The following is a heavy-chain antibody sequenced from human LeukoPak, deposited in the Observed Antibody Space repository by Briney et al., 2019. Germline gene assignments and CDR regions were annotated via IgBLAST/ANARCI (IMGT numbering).Heavy chain of an antibody. CDR2: ISYDGSNK. CDR3: ARDRGRSRYYIDV. D-gene: IGHD3-10*01. CDR1: GFTFSSYA. V-gene: IGHV3-30-3*01. Sequence: PGRSLRLSCAASGFTFSSYAMHWVRQAPGKGLEWVAVISYDGSNKYYADSVKGRFTISRDNSKNTLYLQMNGLRAEDTALYYCARDRGRSRYYIDVWGRGTMVTVSS. J-gene: IGHJ6*03.